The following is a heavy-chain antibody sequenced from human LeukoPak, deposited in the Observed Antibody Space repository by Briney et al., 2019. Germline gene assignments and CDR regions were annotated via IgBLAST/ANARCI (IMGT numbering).Heavy chain of an antibody. CDR1: GYTFTSYG. CDR2: ISAYNGNT. CDR3: ARAGERDYYDSSGYRWGAFDI. Sequence: GASVKVSCKASGYTFTSYGISWVRQAPGQGLEWMGWISAYNGNTNYAQKLQGRVTTTTDTSTSTAYMELRSLRSDDTAVYYCARAGERDYYDSSGYRWGAFDIWGQGTMVTVSS. J-gene: IGHJ3*02. D-gene: IGHD3-22*01. V-gene: IGHV1-18*01.